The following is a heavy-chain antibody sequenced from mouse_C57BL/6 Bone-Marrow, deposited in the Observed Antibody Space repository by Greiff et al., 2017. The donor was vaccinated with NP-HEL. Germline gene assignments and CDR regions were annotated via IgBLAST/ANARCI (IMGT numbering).Heavy chain of an antibody. V-gene: IGHV14-4*01. CDR1: GFNIKDDY. Sequence: EVKLVESGAELVRPGASVKLSCTASGFNIKDDYMHWVKQRPEQGLEWIGWIDPENGDTEYASKFQGKATITADTSSNTAYLQLSSLTSEDTAVYYCTGGGNYVILFAYWGQGTLVTVSA. D-gene: IGHD2-1*01. CDR3: TGGGNYVILFAY. CDR2: IDPENGDT. J-gene: IGHJ3*01.